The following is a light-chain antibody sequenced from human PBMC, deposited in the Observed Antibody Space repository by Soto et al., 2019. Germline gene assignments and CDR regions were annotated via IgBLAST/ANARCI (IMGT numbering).Light chain of an antibody. J-gene: IGKJ3*01. Sequence: DIQMTQSPSFVSASVGDTINITCRASQDIQKWLAWYQQKPGKAPKVLIYAASNLESGVSSRFSGSGSGTEFRLTISSLQTEDFATYFCHQASSFPYTFGPGTKVDIK. CDR1: QDIQKW. CDR2: AAS. V-gene: IGKV1-12*01. CDR3: HQASSFPYT.